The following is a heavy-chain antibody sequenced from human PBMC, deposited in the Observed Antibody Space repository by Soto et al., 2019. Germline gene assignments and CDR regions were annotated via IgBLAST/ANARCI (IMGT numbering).Heavy chain of an antibody. Sequence: SETLSLTCTVSGGSISSGGYYWSWIRQHPGKGLEWIGYIYYSGSTYYNPSLKSRVTISVDTSNNRFSLKLSSVTAADTAVYYCSRDTWTVTTQDWYFDLWGRGTLVTVSS. CDR3: SRDTWTVTTQDWYFDL. CDR2: IYYSGST. V-gene: IGHV4-31*03. J-gene: IGHJ2*01. CDR1: GGSISSGGYY. D-gene: IGHD4-17*01.